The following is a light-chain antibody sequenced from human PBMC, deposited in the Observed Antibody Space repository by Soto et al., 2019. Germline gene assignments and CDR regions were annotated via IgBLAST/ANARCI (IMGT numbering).Light chain of an antibody. J-gene: IGLJ2*01. CDR1: NSNIGSNT. CDR2: SNN. CDR3: AAWDDSLNVVV. V-gene: IGLV1-44*01. Sequence: QSVLTQPPSASGTPGQRVTISCSGSNSNIGSNTVSWYQQLPGTAPKLLIYSNNQRPSGVPDRFSGSKSGTSASLAISGLQSEAEADYSCAAWDDSLNVVVFGGGTKLTVL.